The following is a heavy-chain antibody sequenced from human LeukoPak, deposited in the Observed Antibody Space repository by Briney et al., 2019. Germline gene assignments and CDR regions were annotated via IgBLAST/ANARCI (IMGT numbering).Heavy chain of an antibody. CDR1: GYTFTGYY. J-gene: IGHJ5*02. V-gene: IGHV1-18*04. D-gene: IGHD6-13*01. CDR2: ISAYNGNT. CDR3: ARPIVAAGSNWFDP. Sequence: ASVKVSCKASGYTFTGYYMHWVRQAPGQGLEWMGWISAYNGNTNYAQKLQGRVTMTTDTSTSTAYMELRSLRSDDTAVYYCARPIVAAGSNWFDPWGQGTLVTVSS.